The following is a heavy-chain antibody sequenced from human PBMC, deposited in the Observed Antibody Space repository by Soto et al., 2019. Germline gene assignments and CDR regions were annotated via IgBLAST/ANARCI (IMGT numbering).Heavy chain of an antibody. D-gene: IGHD6-13*01. Sequence: XXTLSLPFAVSSGSISSSNWWSWVRQPPGKGLEWIGEIYHSGSTNYNPSLKSRVTISVDKSKNQFSLKLSSVTAADTAVYYCARVGAAAGTTFIDYWGQGTLVTVSS. CDR1: SGSISSSNW. CDR3: ARVGAAAGTTFIDY. CDR2: IYHSGST. V-gene: IGHV4-4*02. J-gene: IGHJ4*02.